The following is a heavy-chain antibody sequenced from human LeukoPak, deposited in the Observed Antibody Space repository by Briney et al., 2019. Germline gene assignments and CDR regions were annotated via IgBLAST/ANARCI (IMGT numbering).Heavy chain of an antibody. V-gene: IGHV4-61*08. D-gene: IGHD3-10*01. CDR2: IYYSGST. Sequence: PSETLSLTCTVSGDSVTSGAYYWSWIRQPPGTGLEWIGCIYYSGSTHYNPALKSRVTISVDTSKNQFSLNLSSVTAADTAVYYCARSPYGSGSYYDFWYFDLWGRGTLVTVSS. J-gene: IGHJ2*01. CDR1: GDSVTSGAYY. CDR3: ARSPYGSGSYYDFWYFDL.